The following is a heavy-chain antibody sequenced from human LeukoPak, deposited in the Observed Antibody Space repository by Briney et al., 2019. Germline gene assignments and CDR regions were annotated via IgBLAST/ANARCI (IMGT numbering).Heavy chain of an antibody. Sequence: GGSLRLSCAASGFTFSNAWMSWVRPAPGKGLEWVGRIKSKTDGGTTDYAAPVKGRFTISRDDSKNTLYLQMNSLKTEDTAEYYCTTDRPGIAAAGSKFHYWGQGTLVTVSS. D-gene: IGHD6-13*01. V-gene: IGHV3-15*01. CDR3: TTDRPGIAAAGSKFHY. CDR2: IKSKTDGGTT. CDR1: GFTFSNAW. J-gene: IGHJ4*02.